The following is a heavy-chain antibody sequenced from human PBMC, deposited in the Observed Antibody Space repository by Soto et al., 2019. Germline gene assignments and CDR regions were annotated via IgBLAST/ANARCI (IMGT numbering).Heavy chain of an antibody. J-gene: IGHJ4*02. V-gene: IGHV3-73*01. CDR2: IGTKTITYAT. CDR1: GFTFSDSG. D-gene: IGHD1-1*01. CDR3: TRWELEPFDY. Sequence: QPGGSLRLSCAASGFTFSDSGIHWVRQASGKGLEWVGRIGTKTITYATAYAASVRGRFIISRDDSKNTAYLQMNSLNTEDTAVYYCTRWELEPFDYWGQGTLVTVSS.